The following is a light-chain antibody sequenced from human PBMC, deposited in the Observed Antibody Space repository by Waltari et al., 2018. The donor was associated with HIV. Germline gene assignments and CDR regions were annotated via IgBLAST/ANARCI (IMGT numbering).Light chain of an antibody. CDR1: ALPEKY. V-gene: IGLV3-10*01. CDR3: YSIDSSGNHRGV. J-gene: IGLJ2*01. Sequence: SYELTQPPSVSVSPGQTGRITCSGDALPEKYAFWSQQKSCQAPVLVIYEDSKRPSGIPERISGSSSGTMATLTISGAQVEDEADYYCYSIDSSGNHRGVFGGGTKLTVL. CDR2: EDS.